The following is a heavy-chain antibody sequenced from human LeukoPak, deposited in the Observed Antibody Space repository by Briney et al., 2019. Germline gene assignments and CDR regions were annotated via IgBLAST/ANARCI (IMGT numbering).Heavy chain of an antibody. CDR2: INPNSGGT. CDR1: GYTFTGYY. Sequence: ASVKVSCKTSGYTFTGYYMHWVRQAPGQGLEWMGWINPNSGGTNYAQKFQGRVTMTRDTSISTAYMELSRLRSDDTAVYYCARGYCSGGSCWSVVPGRVYNWFDPWGQGTLVTVSS. V-gene: IGHV1-2*02. J-gene: IGHJ5*02. D-gene: IGHD2-15*01. CDR3: ARGYCSGGSCWSVVPGRVYNWFDP.